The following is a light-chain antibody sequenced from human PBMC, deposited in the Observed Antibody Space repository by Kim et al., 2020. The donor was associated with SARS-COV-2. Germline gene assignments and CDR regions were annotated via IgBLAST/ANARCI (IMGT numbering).Light chain of an antibody. CDR1: QSISSW. V-gene: IGKV1-5*03. CDR2: KAS. J-gene: IGKJ2*01. Sequence: LSASVGDRVTITCRASQSISSWLAWYQQKPGKAPKILIYKASSLKSGVPSRFSGSGSGTEFTLTIRSLQPDDFGTYYCQQYFSHSTFGQGTKLEI. CDR3: QQYFSHST.